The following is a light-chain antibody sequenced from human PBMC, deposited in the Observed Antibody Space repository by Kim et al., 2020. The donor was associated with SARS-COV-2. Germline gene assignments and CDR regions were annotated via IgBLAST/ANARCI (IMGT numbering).Light chain of an antibody. V-gene: IGKV1-33*01. Sequence: DIQMTQSPSSLSASVGDRVTITCQASQDINNYLNWYQQKPGKAPKLLIYDASNLETGVPSRFSGSGSGTDFTFTISSLQPEDIATYYCQQYDNLLCTFGQGTKLEI. J-gene: IGKJ2*02. CDR2: DAS. CDR3: QQYDNLLCT. CDR1: QDINNY.